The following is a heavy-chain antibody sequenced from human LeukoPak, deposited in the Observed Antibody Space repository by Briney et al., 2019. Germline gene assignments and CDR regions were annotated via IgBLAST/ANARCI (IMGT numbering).Heavy chain of an antibody. CDR3: VKDHFGSSWPYYIDY. CDR1: GFTFSSYG. Sequence: PGGSLRLSCAASGFTFSSYGMHWVRQAPGKGLEWVAFIRYDGSNQYSADSVKGRFTISRDNSKNTLYLQMNSLRAEDTAVYYCVKDHFGSSWPYYIDYWGQGTLVTVSS. D-gene: IGHD6-13*01. J-gene: IGHJ4*02. V-gene: IGHV3-30*02. CDR2: IRYDGSNQ.